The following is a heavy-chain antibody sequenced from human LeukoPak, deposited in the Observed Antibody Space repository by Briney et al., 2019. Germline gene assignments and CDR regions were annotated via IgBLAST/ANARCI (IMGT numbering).Heavy chain of an antibody. J-gene: IGHJ4*02. Sequence: KSSETLSLTCTVSGGSISSYYWSWIRQPPGKGLEWIGYIYYSGSTNYNPSLKSRVTISVDTSKNQFSLKLSSVTAADTAVYYCARADYYGSGSYYFDYWGQGTLVTVSS. CDR1: GGSISSYY. D-gene: IGHD3-10*01. V-gene: IGHV4-59*12. CDR3: ARADYYGSGSYYFDY. CDR2: IYYSGST.